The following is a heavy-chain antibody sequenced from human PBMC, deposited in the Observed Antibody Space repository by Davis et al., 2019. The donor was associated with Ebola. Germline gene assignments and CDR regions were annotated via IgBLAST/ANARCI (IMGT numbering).Heavy chain of an antibody. J-gene: IGHJ4*02. D-gene: IGHD3-22*01. V-gene: IGHV3-7*03. CDR2: IKEDGSEK. Sequence: GESLKISCAASGFTFSRNWMSWVRQAPGKGLEWVATIKEDGSEKYYVDSVKGRFTISRDNAKNSLYLQMNSLRVEDTAVYYCARGSRNYYDYEHVDYWGQGTLVTVSS. CDR3: ARGSRNYYDYEHVDY. CDR1: GFTFSRNW.